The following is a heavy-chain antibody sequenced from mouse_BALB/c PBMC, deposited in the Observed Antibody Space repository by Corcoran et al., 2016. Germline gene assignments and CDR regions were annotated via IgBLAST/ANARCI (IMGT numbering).Heavy chain of an antibody. CDR2: IYPYNDNT. CDR3: AREVPGGYPFDY. J-gene: IGHJ2*01. Sequence: EVQLQQSGPELVKPGASVKITCNASGCTFTSYVMHWVKLKPGQGLEWIGYIYPYNDNTKYSEEFKGKATLTSDKSSSTAYMELRSLTSEDSAVYYCAREVPGGYPFDYWGQGTTLTVSS. V-gene: IGHV1S136*01. CDR1: GCTFTSYV.